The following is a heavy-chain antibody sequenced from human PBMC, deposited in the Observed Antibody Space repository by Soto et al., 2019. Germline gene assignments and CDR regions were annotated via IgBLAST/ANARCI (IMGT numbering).Heavy chain of an antibody. CDR3: VRDSHGDY. CDR2: IDHDGPT. J-gene: IGHJ4*02. V-gene: IGHV3-74*01. Sequence: EVQLVESGGGLVQPGGSLRLSCVGSGFIFSNYWMHWVRQAPGKGLEWVSRIDHDGPTDYADSVRGRFTVSRDNAENTLYLQMNSLRPEDTAVYYCVRDSHGDYWGQGTLVTVSS. CDR1: GFIFSNYW.